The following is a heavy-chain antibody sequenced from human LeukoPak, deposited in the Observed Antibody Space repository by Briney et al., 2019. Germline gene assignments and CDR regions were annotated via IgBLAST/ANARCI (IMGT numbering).Heavy chain of an antibody. Sequence: SVKVSCKASGGTFSGYAISWVRQAPGQGLEWMGGIIPIFGTANYAQKFQGRVTITTDESTSTAYMELSSLRSEDTAVYYCARDLAASDCSSTSCLWYYYYMDVWGKGTTVTVSS. V-gene: IGHV1-69*05. CDR2: IIPIFGTA. CDR1: GGTFSGYA. CDR3: ARDLAASDCSSTSCLWYYYYMDV. J-gene: IGHJ6*03. D-gene: IGHD2-2*01.